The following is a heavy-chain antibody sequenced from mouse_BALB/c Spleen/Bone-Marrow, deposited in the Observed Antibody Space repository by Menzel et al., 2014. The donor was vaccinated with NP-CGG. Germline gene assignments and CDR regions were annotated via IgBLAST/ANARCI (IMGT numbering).Heavy chain of an antibody. V-gene: IGHV4-1*02. CDR1: GFDFSRYW. Sequence: EVKLMESGGGLVQPGGSLKLSCAVSGFDFSRYWMSWVRQAPEKGLEWIGEINLESSTINYTPSLKDKFIISRDNAKNTLYLQMSKVRSEDTALYYCARLGYYGMMAFWGQGTSVTVSS. CDR2: INLESSTI. CDR3: ARLGYYGMMAF. J-gene: IGHJ4*01. D-gene: IGHD1-1*01.